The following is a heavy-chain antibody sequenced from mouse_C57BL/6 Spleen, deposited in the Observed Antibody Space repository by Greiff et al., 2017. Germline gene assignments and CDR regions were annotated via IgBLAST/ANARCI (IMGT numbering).Heavy chain of an antibody. V-gene: IGHV1-62-2*01. Sequence: VMLVESGAELVKPGASVKLSCKASGYTFTEYTIHWVKQRSGQGLEWIGWFYPGSGRIKYNEKFKDKATLTADKSSSTVYMELSRLTSEDSAVYFWARHEEGGGRYWYFDVWGTGTTVTVSS. CDR3: ARHEEGGGRYWYFDV. CDR2: FYPGSGRI. D-gene: IGHD3-3*01. CDR1: GYTFTEYT. J-gene: IGHJ1*03.